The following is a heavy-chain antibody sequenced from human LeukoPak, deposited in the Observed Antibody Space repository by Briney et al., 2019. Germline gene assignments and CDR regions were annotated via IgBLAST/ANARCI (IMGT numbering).Heavy chain of an antibody. CDR3: ARGTGYSSSWYLPIDY. Sequence: SETLSLTCTVSGGSISSSSYYWGWIRQPPGKGLEWIGSIYYSGSTYYNPSLKSRVTISVDTSKNQFSLKLSSVTAADTAVYYCARGTGYSSSWYLPIDYWGQGTLVTVSS. D-gene: IGHD6-13*01. CDR1: GGSISSSSYY. J-gene: IGHJ4*02. CDR2: IYYSGST. V-gene: IGHV4-39*07.